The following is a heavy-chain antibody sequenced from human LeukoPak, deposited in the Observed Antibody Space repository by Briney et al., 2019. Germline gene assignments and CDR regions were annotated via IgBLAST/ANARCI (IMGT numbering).Heavy chain of an antibody. CDR1: GGSISSYY. V-gene: IGHV4-59*01. J-gene: IGHJ4*02. Sequence: SETLSLTCTVSGGSISSYYWSWIRQPPGKGLEWIGYIYCSGSTNYNPSLKSRVTISVDTSKNQFSLKLSSVTAADTAVYYCARTYSSSWQIHFDYWGQGTLVTVSS. CDR3: ARTYSSSWQIHFDY. D-gene: IGHD6-13*01. CDR2: IYCSGST.